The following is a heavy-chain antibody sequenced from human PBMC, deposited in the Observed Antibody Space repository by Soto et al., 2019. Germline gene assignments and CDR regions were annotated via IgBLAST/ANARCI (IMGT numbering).Heavy chain of an antibody. CDR1: GGSFSGYY. J-gene: IGHJ6*02. CDR3: ARADRTLVTSYSLDV. CDR2: INHSGTI. Sequence: LSLTCAVYGGSFSGYYWTWIRQPPGKGLEWIGEINHSGTINFNPSLKSRLTISLDTSKKHFSLKLSSVTDADTAAYYCARADRTLVTSYSLDVWGQGTTVTVSS. V-gene: IGHV4-34*01. D-gene: IGHD2-21*02.